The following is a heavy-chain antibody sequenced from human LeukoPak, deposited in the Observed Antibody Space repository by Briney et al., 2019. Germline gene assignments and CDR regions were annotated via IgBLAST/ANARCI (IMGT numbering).Heavy chain of an antibody. D-gene: IGHD6-13*01. Sequence: GGSLRLSCAASGFTFDDYAMHWVRQAPGKGLEWVSGISWNSGSIGYADSVKGRFIISRDNAKNSLYLQMNSLRAEDTALYYCAKGRSSSWSDDAFDIWGQGTMVTVSS. CDR1: GFTFDDYA. CDR2: ISWNSGSI. CDR3: AKGRSSSWSDDAFDI. J-gene: IGHJ3*02. V-gene: IGHV3-9*01.